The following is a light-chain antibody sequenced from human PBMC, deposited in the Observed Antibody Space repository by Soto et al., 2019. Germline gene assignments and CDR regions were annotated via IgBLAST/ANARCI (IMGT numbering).Light chain of an antibody. J-gene: IGKJ2*01. CDR1: QSISVW. CDR3: QQYDDYSLFT. CDR2: KAS. Sequence: DIQMTQSPSTLSASVGDRVTITCRASQSISVWLAWYQQKAGKAPNLLIYKASRLESGVPSRFSGSGSETEFTLTISGLQPGDSATYYCQQYDDYSLFTFGQGTKVDIK. V-gene: IGKV1-5*03.